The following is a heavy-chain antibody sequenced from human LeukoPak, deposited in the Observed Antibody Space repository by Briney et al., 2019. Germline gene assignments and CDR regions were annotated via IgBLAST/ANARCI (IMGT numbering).Heavy chain of an antibody. D-gene: IGHD6-19*01. J-gene: IGHJ4*02. Sequence: GGSLRLSCAASGFTFSSYWMSWIRQAPGKGLEWVANIKQDGNEKYYVDSVKGRFTISRDNAKNSLYLQMNSLRAEDTAVYYCARTGGSSGWYSPALLKYYFDYWGQGTLVTVSS. V-gene: IGHV3-7*01. CDR3: ARTGGSSGWYSPALLKYYFDY. CDR2: IKQDGNEK. CDR1: GFTFSSYW.